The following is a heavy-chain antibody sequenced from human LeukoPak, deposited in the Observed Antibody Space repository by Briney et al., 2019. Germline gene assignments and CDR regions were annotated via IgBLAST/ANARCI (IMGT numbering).Heavy chain of an antibody. J-gene: IGHJ4*02. Sequence: GGSLRLSCAASGFTVSSNYMSWVRQAPGKGLEWVSVIYSGGSTYYADSVKGRFTISRDNSKNTLYLQMNSLRAEDTAVYYCAKWPLVVPAATPEYYFDYWGQGTLVTVSS. D-gene: IGHD2-2*01. V-gene: IGHV3-53*01. CDR2: IYSGGST. CDR1: GFTVSSNY. CDR3: AKWPLVVPAATPEYYFDY.